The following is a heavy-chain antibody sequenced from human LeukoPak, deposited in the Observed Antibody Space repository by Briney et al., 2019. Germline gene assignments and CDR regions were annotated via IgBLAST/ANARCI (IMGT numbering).Heavy chain of an antibody. J-gene: IGHJ5*02. CDR3: ARDRQSEAWFDP. D-gene: IGHD6-6*01. CDR1: GGSFSGYY. Sequence: PSETLSLTCAVYGGSFSGYYWSWIRQPPGRGLEWIGEINHSGSTNYNPSLKSRVTISVDTSKNQFSLKLSSVTAADTAVYYCARDRQSEAWFDPWGQGTLVTVSS. CDR2: INHSGST. V-gene: IGHV4-34*09.